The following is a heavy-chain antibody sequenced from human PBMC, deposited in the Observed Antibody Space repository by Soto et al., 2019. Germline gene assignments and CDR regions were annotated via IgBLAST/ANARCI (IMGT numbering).Heavy chain of an antibody. V-gene: IGHV4-39*01. CDR1: GGSISSSSYY. Sequence: SETLSLTCAVSGGSISSSSYYWGWIRQPPGKGLEWIGSIYYSGSTYYNPSLKSRVTISVDTSKNQFSLKLSSVTAADTAVYYCARAGRYYYGMDVWGQGTTVTVSS. CDR2: IYYSGST. J-gene: IGHJ6*02. CDR3: ARAGRYYYGMDV.